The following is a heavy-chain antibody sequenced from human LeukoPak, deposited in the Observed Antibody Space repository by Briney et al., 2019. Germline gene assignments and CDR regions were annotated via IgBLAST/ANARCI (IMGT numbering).Heavy chain of an antibody. CDR1: GFTFSSYA. Sequence: GGSLRLSCAASGFTFSSYAMSWVRQAPGKGLEWVSAISGSGGSTYYADSVKGRFTISRDNSKNTLYLQMNSLTAEDTAVYYCAKPARGSGSYPTFYYWGQGTLVTVSS. V-gene: IGHV3-23*01. J-gene: IGHJ4*02. CDR2: ISGSGGST. D-gene: IGHD3-10*01. CDR3: AKPARGSGSYPTFYY.